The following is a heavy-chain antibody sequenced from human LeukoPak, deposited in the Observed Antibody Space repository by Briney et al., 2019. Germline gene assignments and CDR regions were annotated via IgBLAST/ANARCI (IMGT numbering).Heavy chain of an antibody. J-gene: IGHJ5*02. V-gene: IGHV4-59*01. CDR3: ARSGYSSPVGRFDP. CDR2: IYYSGST. CDR1: GGSISSYY. D-gene: IGHD6-13*01. Sequence: SETLSLTCTVSGGSISSYYWSWIRQPPGKGLEWIGYIYYSGSTNYNPSPKSRVTISVDTSKNQFSLKLSSVTAADTAVYYCARSGYSSPVGRFDPWGQGTLVTVSS.